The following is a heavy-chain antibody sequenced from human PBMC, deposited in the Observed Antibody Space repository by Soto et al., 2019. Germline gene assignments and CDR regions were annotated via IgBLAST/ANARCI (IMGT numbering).Heavy chain of an antibody. J-gene: IGHJ3*02. V-gene: IGHV1-3*01. D-gene: IGHD1-1*01. CDR1: GYTFTSYA. Sequence: ASVKVSCKASGYTFTSYAMHWVRQAPGQRLEWMGWINAGNGNTKYSQKFQGRVTITRDTSASTAYMELSSLRSEDTAVYYCARDPTGRFAFDIWGQGTMVTVSS. CDR2: INAGNGNT. CDR3: ARDPTGRFAFDI.